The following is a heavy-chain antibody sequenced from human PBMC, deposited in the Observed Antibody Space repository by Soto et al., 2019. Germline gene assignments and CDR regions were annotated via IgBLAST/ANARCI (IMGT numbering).Heavy chain of an antibody. D-gene: IGHD3-16*01. CDR2: IYYSGST. J-gene: IGHJ6*02. Sequence: SETLSLTCTVSGGSISSYYWSWIRQPPGKGLEWIGYIYYSGSTNYNPSLKSRVTISVDTSKNQFSLKLSSVTAADTAVYYCARARYDYVWGSYQALNYYYYYGMDVWGQGTTVTVSS. CDR3: ARARYDYVWGSYQALNYYYYYGMDV. V-gene: IGHV4-59*01. CDR1: GGSISSYY.